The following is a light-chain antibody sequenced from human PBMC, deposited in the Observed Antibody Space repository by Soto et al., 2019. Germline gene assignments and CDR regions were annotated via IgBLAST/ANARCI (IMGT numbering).Light chain of an antibody. J-gene: IGKJ1*01. V-gene: IGKV1-5*01. CDR1: QSVRNW. CDR3: QQYDGYSPQT. Sequence: DIQMTQSPSTLFASVGGRVTISCRASQSVRNWLAWYQQKPGRAPQLLIYDSSTLEPGVPSRFRGSGSGTEFTLTINGLQPDDFATYYCQQYDGYSPQTFGQGTKVDIK. CDR2: DSS.